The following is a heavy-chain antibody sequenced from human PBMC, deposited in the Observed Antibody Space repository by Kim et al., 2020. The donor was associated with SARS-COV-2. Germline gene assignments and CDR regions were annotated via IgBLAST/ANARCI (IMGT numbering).Heavy chain of an antibody. D-gene: IGHD6-13*01. Sequence: TYYADSVGCRFTISRDNSKNTLSLQMNSLRAEDTALYYCAKTGQLDYWGQGTLVTVSS. CDR3: AKTGQLDY. CDR2: T. V-gene: IGHV3-23*01. J-gene: IGHJ4*02.